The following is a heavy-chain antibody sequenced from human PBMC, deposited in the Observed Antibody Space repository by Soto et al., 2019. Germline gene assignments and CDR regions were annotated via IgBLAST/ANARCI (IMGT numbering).Heavy chain of an antibody. Sequence: QVQLVESGGGVVQPGRSLRLSCAASGFTFSSYGMHWVRQAPGKGLEWVAVISYDGSNKYYADSVKGRFTISRDNSKNTLYLQMNSLRAEDTAVYYCAKEGYSSGPTHWGQGTLVTVSS. V-gene: IGHV3-30*18. CDR3: AKEGYSSGPTH. CDR2: ISYDGSNK. D-gene: IGHD6-25*01. CDR1: GFTFSSYG. J-gene: IGHJ4*02.